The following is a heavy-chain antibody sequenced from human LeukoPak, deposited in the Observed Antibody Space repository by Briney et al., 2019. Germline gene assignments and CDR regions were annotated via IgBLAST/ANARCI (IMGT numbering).Heavy chain of an antibody. CDR2: IYYSGST. CDR3: AGGYSGNIDY. D-gene: IGHD5-12*01. J-gene: IGHJ4*02. CDR1: GGSVSSYY. Sequence: SETLSLTCTVSGGSVSSYYWSWIRQPPGKGLEWIGYIYYSGSTNYNPSLKSRVTISVDTSKNQFSLKLSSVTAADTAVYYCAGGYSGNIDYWGQGTLVTVSS. V-gene: IGHV4-59*08.